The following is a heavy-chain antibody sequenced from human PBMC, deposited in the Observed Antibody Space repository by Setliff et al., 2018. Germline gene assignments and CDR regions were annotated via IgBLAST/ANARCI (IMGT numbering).Heavy chain of an antibody. J-gene: IGHJ3*01. CDR2: IYHRGRT. Sequence: SETLSLTCDVSGISITSGHYWGWIRQPPGKGLEWIATIYHRGRTYYNPSLDSRVTISLDTSKNQYSLRLRSVTAADTAVYYCASPRRDDLDTPFDAFDLWGQGTKITVSS. V-gene: IGHV4-38-2*01. D-gene: IGHD1-1*01. CDR1: GISITSGHY. CDR3: ASPRRDDLDTPFDAFDL.